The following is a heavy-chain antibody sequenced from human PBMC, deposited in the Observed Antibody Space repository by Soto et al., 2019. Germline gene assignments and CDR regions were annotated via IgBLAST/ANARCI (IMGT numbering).Heavy chain of an antibody. D-gene: IGHD2-8*01. CDR1: GDSVSTNSAT. V-gene: IGHV6-1*01. J-gene: IGHJ5*01. Sequence: SQTLSLTCAISGDSVSTNSATWDRISQSPSRGLEWLGRTYYRSNWYTDYAVSVKGRITISPDTSNNQLSLQLNSVTPDDTAVYYCARLIGNSWLDSWGQGTLVTVSS. CDR2: TYYRSNWYT. CDR3: ARLIGNSWLDS.